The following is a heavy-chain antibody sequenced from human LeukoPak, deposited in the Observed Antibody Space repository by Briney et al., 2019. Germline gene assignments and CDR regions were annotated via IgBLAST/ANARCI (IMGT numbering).Heavy chain of an antibody. D-gene: IGHD6-13*01. V-gene: IGHV3-66*01. CDR3: ARDFTHSSSWYGNIDY. CDR1: GFTVSSNY. J-gene: IGHJ4*02. Sequence: GGSLRLSCAASGFTVSSNYMSWVRQAPGKGLEWVSVIYSGGSTYYADSVKGRFTISRDNSKNTLYLQMNSLRAEDTAVYYCARDFTHSSSWYGNIDYWGQGTLVTVSS. CDR2: IYSGGST.